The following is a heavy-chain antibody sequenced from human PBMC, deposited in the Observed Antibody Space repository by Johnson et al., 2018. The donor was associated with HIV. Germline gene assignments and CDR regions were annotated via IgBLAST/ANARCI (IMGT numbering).Heavy chain of an antibody. D-gene: IGHD4-17*01. Sequence: EVQLVESGGGLVQPGGSLRLSCAASGFNFDDYGMNWVRQAPGKGLEWVSGINWNGGSTGYADSVKGRFTISRDNAKNSLYLQMNSLTPEDTALYYCARAVTTASGDAFDIWGQGTMVTVSS. CDR3: ARAVTTASGDAFDI. V-gene: IGHV3-20*04. CDR2: INWNGGST. CDR1: GFNFDDYG. J-gene: IGHJ3*02.